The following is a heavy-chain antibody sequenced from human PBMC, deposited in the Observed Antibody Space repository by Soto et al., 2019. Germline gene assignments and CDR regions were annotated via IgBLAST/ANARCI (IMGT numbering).Heavy chain of an antibody. CDR3: ARDHQSILGYCSGGSPRWCFYGMDV. CDR1: GFTFSSYA. Sequence: QVQLVESGGGVVQPGRSLRLSCAASGFTFSSYAMHWVRQAPGKGLEWVAVISYDGSNKYYADSVKGRFTISRDNSKNRLYPQMNSLSAEDTAVYYCARDHQSILGYCSGGSPRWCFYGMDVWGQGTTVTVSS. D-gene: IGHD2-15*01. V-gene: IGHV3-30-3*01. J-gene: IGHJ6*02. CDR2: ISYDGSNK.